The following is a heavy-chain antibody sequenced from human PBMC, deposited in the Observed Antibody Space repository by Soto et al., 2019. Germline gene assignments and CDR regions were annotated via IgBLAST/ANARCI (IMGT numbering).Heavy chain of an antibody. J-gene: IGHJ6*04. Sequence: GGSLRLSCATSGFTFSDYVMHWVRQAPGKGLEWVAVLWYHGSDKFYADSVKGRLTISRDNSKNTLYLQMNSLRAEDTAVYYCERGERETTTYYYSGMDVWGKGPRVTVSS. CDR1: GFTFSDYV. D-gene: IGHD1-26*01. CDR2: LWYHGSDK. CDR3: ERGERETTTYYYSGMDV. V-gene: IGHV3-33*01.